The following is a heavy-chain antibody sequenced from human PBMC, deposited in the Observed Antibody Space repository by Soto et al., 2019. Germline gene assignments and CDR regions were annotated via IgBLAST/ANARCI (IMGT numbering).Heavy chain of an antibody. CDR3: ARGSAAAAGLYYFDY. J-gene: IGHJ4*02. Sequence: GASVKVSCKASGVTFSSYAISWVRQAPGQGLEWMGGIIPIFGTANYAQKFQGRVTIAADESTSTAYMELSSLRSEDTAVYYCARGSAAAAGLYYFDYWGQGTLVTVSS. V-gene: IGHV1-69*13. D-gene: IGHD6-13*01. CDR1: GVTFSSYA. CDR2: IIPIFGTA.